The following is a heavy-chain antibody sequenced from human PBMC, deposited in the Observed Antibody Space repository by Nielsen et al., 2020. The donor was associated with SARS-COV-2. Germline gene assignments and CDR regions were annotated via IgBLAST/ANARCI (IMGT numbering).Heavy chain of an antibody. CDR3: ARHRYFDS. CDR1: GYSFTNYW. V-gene: IGHV5-51*01. Sequence: KVSCKASGYSFTNYWIGWVRQMPGKGLECVGIIYPADSDTKYSPSFQGQVTISADKSINTAYLQWNSLKASDTAIYYCARHRYFDSWGQGTLVTVSS. CDR2: IYPADSDT. J-gene: IGHJ4*02.